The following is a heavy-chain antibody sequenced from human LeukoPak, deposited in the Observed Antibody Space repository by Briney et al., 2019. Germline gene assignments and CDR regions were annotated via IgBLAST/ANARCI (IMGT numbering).Heavy chain of an antibody. Sequence: GGSLRLSCAASGFTFSDYYMSWIRQAPGKGLEWVANIKQDGSEKYYVDSVKGRFTISRDNAKNSLYLQMNSLRAEDTAVYYCARDYQQLWFPGYYYYYMDVRGKGTTVTVSS. CDR2: IKQDGSEK. V-gene: IGHV3-7*01. CDR3: ARDYQQLWFPGYYYYYMDV. J-gene: IGHJ6*03. D-gene: IGHD5-18*01. CDR1: GFTFSDYY.